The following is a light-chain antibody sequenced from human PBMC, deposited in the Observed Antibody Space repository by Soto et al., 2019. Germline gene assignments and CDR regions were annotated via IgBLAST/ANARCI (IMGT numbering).Light chain of an antibody. CDR2: EVN. CDR3: SSHAGSKRV. V-gene: IGLV2-8*01. Sequence: QSALPQPPSASGSPGQSVTISCTGTSSDVGGYNYVSWYQQHPGKAPKLMIYEVNKRPSGVPDRFSGSKSGNTASLTVSGLQAEDEGDYYCSSHAGSKRVFGTGTQLPVL. CDR1: SSDVGGYNY. J-gene: IGLJ1*01.